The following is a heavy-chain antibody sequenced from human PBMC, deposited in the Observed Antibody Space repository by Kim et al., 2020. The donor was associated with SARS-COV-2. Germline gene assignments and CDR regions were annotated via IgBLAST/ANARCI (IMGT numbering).Heavy chain of an antibody. V-gene: IGHV3-23*01. Sequence: GGSLRLSCAASGFTFSSYAMSWVRQAPGKGLEWVSAISGSGGSTYYADSVKGRFTISRDNSKNTLYLQMNSLRAEDTAVYYCAKDHLAAAGYYDSSGGEYYFDHWGHGTLVTVSS. CDR2: ISGSGGST. J-gene: IGHJ4*01. D-gene: IGHD3-22*01. CDR3: AKDHLAAAGYYDSSGGEYYFDH. CDR1: GFTFSSYA.